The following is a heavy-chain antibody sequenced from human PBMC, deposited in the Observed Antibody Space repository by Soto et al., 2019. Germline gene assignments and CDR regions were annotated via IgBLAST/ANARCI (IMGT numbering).Heavy chain of an antibody. CDR2: MNPTSGNT. CDR3: AREGVRGMDV. Sequence: QVQLVQSGAEVKKPAASVKVSCKASGYTFTSYDINWMRQATGQGLEWMGWMNPTSGNTVYAQKFQGSVTKTRNTSISTAYMELSSLRSEDTAVYYCAREGVRGMDVWGQGTTVTVSS. CDR1: GYTFTSYD. D-gene: IGHD3-16*01. J-gene: IGHJ6*02. V-gene: IGHV1-8*01.